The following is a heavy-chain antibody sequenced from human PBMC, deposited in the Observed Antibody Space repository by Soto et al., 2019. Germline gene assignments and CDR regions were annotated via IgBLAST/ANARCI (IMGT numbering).Heavy chain of an antibody. CDR1: GDSISSYY. D-gene: IGHD2-2*01. V-gene: IGHV4-59*04. Sequence: SETLSLTCAVSGDSISSYYCMWIRQPPGKGLESIGYLYYGRSANYNPSLKSRVTLSVDTSTNQCSLTLSSMTAADTAVYYCARTLNIVVVPAAWFSLDDNGYNWFDPWGQGTLVTVSS. CDR3: ARTLNIVVVPAAWFSLDDNGYNWFDP. CDR2: LYYGRSA. J-gene: IGHJ5*02.